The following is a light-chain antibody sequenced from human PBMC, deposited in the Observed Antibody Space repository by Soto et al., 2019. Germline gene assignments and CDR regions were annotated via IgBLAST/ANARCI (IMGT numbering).Light chain of an antibody. CDR3: CSYAGQRVV. V-gene: IGLV2-23*01. CDR1: RSGVGSYNL. CDR2: EGN. J-gene: IGLJ2*01. Sequence: QSALTQPASVSGSPGQSITISCTVTRSGVGSYNLGSWYQQHPGKAPKLMIYEGNKRPSGVSNRSSGSKAGNTASLTISGHQAEDEAGYYCCSYAGQRVVFGGRTKDTVL.